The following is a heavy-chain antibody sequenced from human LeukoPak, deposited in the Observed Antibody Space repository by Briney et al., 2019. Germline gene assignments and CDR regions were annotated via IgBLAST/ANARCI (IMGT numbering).Heavy chain of an antibody. CDR3: ARVIPTAIPDYYYYMDV. V-gene: IGHV1-2*04. CDR1: GYTFTGYY. CDR2: IHPNSGDT. Sequence: ASVKVSCKASGYTFTGYYMHWVRQAPGQRLEWMGWIHPNSGDTDYAPRFQGWVTMTRDTSISTVYLELSRLTTVDTAVYYCARVIPTAIPDYYYYMDVWGKGTPVTVSS. D-gene: IGHD2-2*02. J-gene: IGHJ6*03.